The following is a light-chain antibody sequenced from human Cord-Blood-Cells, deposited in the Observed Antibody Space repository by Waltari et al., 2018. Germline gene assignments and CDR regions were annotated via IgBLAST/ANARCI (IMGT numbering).Light chain of an antibody. Sequence: QSALPPHAPVAGASGQSLPISSTGTSSDLGGYKYVSWYQQHPGTAPKLRISDVSKRPSGVSNRFPGSKSGNTASLTISGLQAEDEADYYCSSYTSSSTWVFGGGTKLTVL. CDR2: DVS. J-gene: IGLJ3*02. V-gene: IGLV2-14*01. CDR3: SSYTSSSTWV. CDR1: SSDLGGYKY.